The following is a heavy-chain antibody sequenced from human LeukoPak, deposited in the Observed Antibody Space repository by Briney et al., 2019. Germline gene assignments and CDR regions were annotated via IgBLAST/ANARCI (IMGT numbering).Heavy chain of an antibody. V-gene: IGHV3-23*01. Sequence: GGSLRLSCAASGFTFSSYAMSWVRQAPGKGLEWVSAISGSGGSTYYADSVKGRFTISRDNSKNTLYLQMNSLRAEDTAVYYCARGGALYYTIPPLYWGQGTLVTVSS. CDR2: ISGSGGST. J-gene: IGHJ4*02. CDR3: ARGGALYYTIPPLY. D-gene: IGHD3-3*01. CDR1: GFTFSSYA.